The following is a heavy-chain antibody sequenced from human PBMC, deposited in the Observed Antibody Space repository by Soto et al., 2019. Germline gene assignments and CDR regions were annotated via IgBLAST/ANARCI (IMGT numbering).Heavy chain of an antibody. CDR1: GFTFSSYN. V-gene: IGHV3-64*02. CDR3: ARARCSSGQCYYFDY. CDR2: ISRSGDRT. J-gene: IGHJ4*02. Sequence: EVQLVESGEGLVQPGGSLRLSCAASGFTFSSYNIHWIRQAPGKGLEFVSAISRSGDRTYYADSVKGRFTITRDNSKNPVWLQMGSLRAEDMAGYYCARARCSSGQCYYFDYWGRGALVSVSS. D-gene: IGHD2-2*01.